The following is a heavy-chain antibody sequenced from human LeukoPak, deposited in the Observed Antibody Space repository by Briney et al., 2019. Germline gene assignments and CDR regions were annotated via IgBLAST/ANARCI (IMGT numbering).Heavy chain of an antibody. V-gene: IGHV1-46*01. CDR3: ASSEDSSGWSDY. CDR2: INPSGGST. CDR1: GYTFTSYY. J-gene: IGHJ4*02. Sequence: ASVKVSCKASGYTFTSYYMHWVRQAPGQGLEWMGIINPSGGSTSYAQKFQGRVTITADKPTSTAYMELSSLRSEDTAVYYCASSEDSSGWSDYWGQGTLVTVSS. D-gene: IGHD6-19*01.